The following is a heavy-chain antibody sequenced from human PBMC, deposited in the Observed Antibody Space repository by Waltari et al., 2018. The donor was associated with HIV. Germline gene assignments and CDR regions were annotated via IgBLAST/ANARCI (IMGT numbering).Heavy chain of an antibody. V-gene: IGHV1-69*08. CDR1: GVSFTSYS. Sequence: QVQLVQSGAEVRTPGSSVKVSCKASGVSFTSYSINWVRQAPGQGLEWMGRVILRTGTTNKAQKFQGRVTITADKSTTTSYMELTSLRTEYTAVYYCASARETMGVDFDFWGQGTLVTVSS. J-gene: IGHJ4*02. CDR3: ASARETMGVDFDF. CDR2: VILRTGTT. D-gene: IGHD3-10*01.